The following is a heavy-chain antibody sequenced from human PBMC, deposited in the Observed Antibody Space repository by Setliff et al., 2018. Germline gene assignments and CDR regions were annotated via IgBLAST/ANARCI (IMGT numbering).Heavy chain of an antibody. CDR1: GFTVSSNY. CDR3: AVLCDISGYYYHDAFDI. V-gene: IGHV3-21*01. D-gene: IGHD3-22*01. J-gene: IGHJ3*02. CDR2: ISSSSDYI. Sequence: GGSLRLSCAASGFTVSSNYMSWVRQAPGRGLEWVSSISSSSDYIYYADSVRGRFTISRDNAKNSLYLQMNSLRAEDTAVYYCAVLCDISGYYYHDAFDIWGQGTMVTVSS.